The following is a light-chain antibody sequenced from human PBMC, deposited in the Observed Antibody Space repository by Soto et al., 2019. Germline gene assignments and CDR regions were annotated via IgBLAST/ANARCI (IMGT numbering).Light chain of an antibody. V-gene: IGKV1-6*01. CDR3: LQDYNYPLT. Sequence: IQLTQSPSFLSASVGYRVTITCRASQSISSYLNWYQQKTGKAPVLLIYAASSLQSGVPSRFSGSGSGTDLNLTISRLQPEDFATYYCLQDYNYPLTCGQGTKVDIK. CDR1: QSISSY. CDR2: AAS. J-gene: IGKJ1*01.